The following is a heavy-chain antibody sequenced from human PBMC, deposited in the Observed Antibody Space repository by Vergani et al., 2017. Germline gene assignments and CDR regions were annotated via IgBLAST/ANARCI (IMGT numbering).Heavy chain of an antibody. D-gene: IGHD3-9*01. V-gene: IGHV1-69*01. CDR1: GGTFSSYA. J-gene: IGHJ3*02. CDR3: ARDGVLRYFDWLLYHDAFDI. CDR2: IIPIFGTA. Sequence: QVQLVQSGAEVKKPGSSVKVSCKASGGTFSSYAISWVRQAPGQGLEWMGGIIPIFGTANYAQKFQGRVTITADESPSTAYMELSSLRSEDTAVYYCARDGVLRYFDWLLYHDAFDIWGQGTMVTVSS.